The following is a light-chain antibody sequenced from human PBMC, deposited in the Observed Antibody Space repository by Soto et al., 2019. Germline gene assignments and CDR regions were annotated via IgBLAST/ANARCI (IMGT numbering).Light chain of an antibody. V-gene: IGKV1-16*01. Sequence: DIQMTQSPPSLSASVGDRVTIICRASEGINIYLAWFQQKPGTAPKSLIYAATSLQRGVPARFSGSGGDTDFSLTISSLQPEDIATYYCQQSQRYPPSFGGGTKVEIK. J-gene: IGKJ4*02. CDR1: EGINIY. CDR2: AAT. CDR3: QQSQRYPPS.